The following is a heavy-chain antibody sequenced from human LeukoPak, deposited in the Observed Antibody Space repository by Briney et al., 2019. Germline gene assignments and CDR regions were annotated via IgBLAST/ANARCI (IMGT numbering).Heavy chain of an antibody. V-gene: IGHV3-20*04. Sequence: TGGSLRLSCAASGFTFDDYAMHWVRQAPGKGLEWVSSIDYSGGSAYYPDSVKGRFTISRDDSKNSLYLQMNSLRAEDTAVYYCARVRGYWAYYMDVWGKGTTVTISS. D-gene: IGHD2-15*01. J-gene: IGHJ6*03. CDR1: GFTFDDYA. CDR3: ARVRGYWAYYMDV. CDR2: IDYSGGSA.